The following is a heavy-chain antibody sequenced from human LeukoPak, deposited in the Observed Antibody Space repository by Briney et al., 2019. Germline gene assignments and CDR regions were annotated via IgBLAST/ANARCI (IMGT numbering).Heavy chain of an antibody. Sequence: SETLSLTCTVSGASISADYWGWIRQPPGKGLEWIGYVSYTDNVSGSYNPSLKSRVTMSVDTSKNQFSLRLSSVTAADTAMYYCARAGPRRDGYNSDYWGQGTLVTVSS. V-gene: IGHV4-59*01. J-gene: IGHJ4*02. CDR1: GASISADY. D-gene: IGHD5-24*01. CDR3: ARAGPRRDGYNSDY. CDR2: VSYTDNVSG.